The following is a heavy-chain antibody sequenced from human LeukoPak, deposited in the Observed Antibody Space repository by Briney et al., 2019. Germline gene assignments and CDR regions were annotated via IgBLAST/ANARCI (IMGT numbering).Heavy chain of an antibody. CDR2: IRSDGNVT. D-gene: IGHD3-3*01. Sequence: GGSLRLSCEASGFLFRSNGMHWVRQAPGKGLEWVAFIRSDGNVTKYLDSIKGRFTISRDNSQNILYLQLNDVRAYDKGLYFSAKDHGFWSGFLFWGQGILVTVS. J-gene: IGHJ4*02. CDR3: AKDHGFWSGFLF. V-gene: IGHV3-30*02. CDR1: GFLFRSNG.